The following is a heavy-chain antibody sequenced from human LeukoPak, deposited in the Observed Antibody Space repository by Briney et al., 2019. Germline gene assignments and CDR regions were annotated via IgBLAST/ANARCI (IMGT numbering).Heavy chain of an antibody. J-gene: IGHJ4*02. CDR2: IRYDGSNK. Sequence: PGGSLRLSCAASGFTFSSYGMHWVRQAPGKGLEWVAFIRYDGSNKYYADSVKGRFTISRDNSKNTLYLQMNSLRAEDTAVYYCAKDFQYPYSSSWYHSGYFDYWGQGTLVTVSS. D-gene: IGHD6-13*01. CDR3: AKDFQYPYSSSWYHSGYFDY. V-gene: IGHV3-30*02. CDR1: GFTFSSYG.